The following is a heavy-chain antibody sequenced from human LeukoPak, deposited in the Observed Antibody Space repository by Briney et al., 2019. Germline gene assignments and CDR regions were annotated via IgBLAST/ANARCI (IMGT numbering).Heavy chain of an antibody. CDR1: GFTFSSYW. Sequence: GGSLRLSCAASGFTFSSYWMSWVRQAPGKGLEWVANIKQDGSEKYYVDSVKGRFTISRDTAKNSLYLQMNSLRAEDTAVYYCARDTPDYDFWSGYYPHFDYWGQGTLVTLSS. CDR2: IKQDGSEK. D-gene: IGHD3-3*01. CDR3: ARDTPDYDFWSGYYPHFDY. J-gene: IGHJ4*02. V-gene: IGHV3-7*01.